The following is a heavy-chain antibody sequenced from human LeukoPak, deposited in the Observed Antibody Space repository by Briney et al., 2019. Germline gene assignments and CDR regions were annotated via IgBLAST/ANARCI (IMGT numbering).Heavy chain of an antibody. V-gene: IGHV3-74*01. Sequence: PGGALTLSCAAAGFGFSVYCRHCCRQAPGKGLVSVAHINEDGPRASHAASVKGRFTISRDNAQNTLYLQMNSLTVEDTAVYYCERVPTNSYGFGQWGQGSLVPLSS. D-gene: IGHD5-18*01. CDR1: GFGFSVYC. J-gene: IGHJ4*02. CDR2: INEDGPRA. CDR3: ERVPTNSYGFGQ.